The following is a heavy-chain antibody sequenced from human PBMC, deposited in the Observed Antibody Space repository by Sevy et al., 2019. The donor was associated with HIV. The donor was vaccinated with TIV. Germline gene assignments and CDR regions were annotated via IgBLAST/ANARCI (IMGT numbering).Heavy chain of an antibody. V-gene: IGHV3-7*04. CDR2: IKQDGSEK. CDR1: GFTFSNYW. Sequence: GGSLRLSCAASGFTFSNYWMSWVRQAPGKGVEWVANIKQDGSEKYYVHSVKGRFSISRDNAKSSLYLQMNSLRDEDTAVYYCARGGSTSWYGGDFDYWGQGTLVTVSS. J-gene: IGHJ4*02. D-gene: IGHD6-13*01. CDR3: ARGGSTSWYGGDFDY.